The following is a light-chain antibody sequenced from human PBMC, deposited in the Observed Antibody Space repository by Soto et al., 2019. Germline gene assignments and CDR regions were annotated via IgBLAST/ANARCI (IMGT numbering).Light chain of an antibody. CDR1: QSISVW. Sequence: IQMNNSPSTLSASVRDRVTITCRASQSISVWLAWYQQKAGKAPNLLIYKASRLESGVPSRFSGSGSETEFTLTISGLQPGDSATYYCQQYNSYSPTFGQGTKV. CDR3: QQYNSYSPT. J-gene: IGKJ1*01. CDR2: KAS. V-gene: IGKV1-5*03.